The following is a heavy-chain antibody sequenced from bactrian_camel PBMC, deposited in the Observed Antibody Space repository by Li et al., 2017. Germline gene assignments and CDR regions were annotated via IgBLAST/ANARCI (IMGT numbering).Heavy chain of an antibody. D-gene: IGHD1*01. CDR2: IDTTGMP. V-gene: IGHV3S53*01. CDR3: AADEYNLGLARSYTY. Sequence: VQLVESGGGSAQTGGSLRLSCAVSGYALSNGCMGWLRQAPGKEREGVAAIDTTGMPTYTYSVKDRFTISKDNVKNTLYLQMNSLEVDDTAMYYCAADEYNLGLARSYTYWGQGTQVTVS. J-gene: IGHJ4*01. CDR1: GYALSNGC.